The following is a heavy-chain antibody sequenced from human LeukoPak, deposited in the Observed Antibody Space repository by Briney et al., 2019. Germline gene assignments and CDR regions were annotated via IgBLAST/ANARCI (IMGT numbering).Heavy chain of an antibody. J-gene: IGHJ4*02. CDR3: AKVLLWFGESLGPFDY. CDR2: IIPILGIA. V-gene: IGHV1-69*04. Sequence: ASVKVSCKASGGTFSSYAISWVRQAPGQGLEWMGRIIPILGIANYAQKFQGRVTITADKSTSTAYMELSSLRSEDTAVYYCAKVLLWFGESLGPFDYWGQGTLVTVSS. CDR1: GGTFSSYA. D-gene: IGHD3-10*01.